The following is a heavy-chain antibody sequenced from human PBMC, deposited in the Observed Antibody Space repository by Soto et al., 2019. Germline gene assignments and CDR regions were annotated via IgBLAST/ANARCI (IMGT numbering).Heavy chain of an antibody. J-gene: IGHJ4*02. CDR1: GYTFTSYG. Sequence: QVHLVQSADEVKKPGASVKVSCKTSGYTFTSYGISWVRQAPGQGLEWMGWISTAHSDVGYAPKLQGRVTLTRDTATNTAYMELRSLTSDDTAVYFCARDLAYIREYWGQGTLVTVSS. V-gene: IGHV1-18*01. CDR3: ARDLAYIREY. CDR2: ISTAHSDV. D-gene: IGHD1-26*01.